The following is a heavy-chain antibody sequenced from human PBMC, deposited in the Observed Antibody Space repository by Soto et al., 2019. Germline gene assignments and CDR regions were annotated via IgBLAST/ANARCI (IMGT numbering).Heavy chain of an antibody. CDR1: GYTFSNYG. D-gene: IGHD3-10*01. Sequence: QVQLVQSGDEMRKPGASVKVSCQASGYTFSNYGITWVRQAPGQGLEWMGWISANNGNSKYAQSLQGRLTLTTDTSTSTAYMQLRSLRSDDTAVYYCARDWYFYGSGSPNHMDVWGKGTKVSVSS. V-gene: IGHV1-18*01. CDR3: ARDWYFYGSGSPNHMDV. CDR2: ISANNGNS. J-gene: IGHJ6*03.